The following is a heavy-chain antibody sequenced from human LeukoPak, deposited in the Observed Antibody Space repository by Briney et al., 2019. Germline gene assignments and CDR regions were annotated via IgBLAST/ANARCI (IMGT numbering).Heavy chain of an antibody. V-gene: IGHV3-74*01. Sequence: SGGSLRLSCAASGFTFRSYWMHWVRQAPGKGLEWVSLIQNDVSSTSYADSVKGRFTISRDNANNTLYLQMNSLRAEDTAVYYCARAGGILTGYFKGGIRDYSYYYMDVWGKGTTVTISS. J-gene: IGHJ6*03. CDR1: GFTFRSYW. CDR3: ARAGGILTGYFKGGIRDYSYYYMDV. CDR2: IQNDVSST. D-gene: IGHD3-9*01.